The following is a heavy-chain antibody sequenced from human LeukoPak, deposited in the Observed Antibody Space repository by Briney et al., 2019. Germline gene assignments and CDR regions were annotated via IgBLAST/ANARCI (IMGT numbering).Heavy chain of an antibody. Sequence: SVKVSCKASGFTFTSSAVQWVRQARGQRLEWIGWNVVGSGNTNYAQKFQERVTITRDMSTSTAYMELSSLRSEDTAVYYCAAAGISHYFDYWGQGTLVTVSS. CDR2: NVVGSGNT. J-gene: IGHJ4*02. CDR1: GFTFTSSA. V-gene: IGHV1-58*01. CDR3: AAAGISHYFDY. D-gene: IGHD3-3*02.